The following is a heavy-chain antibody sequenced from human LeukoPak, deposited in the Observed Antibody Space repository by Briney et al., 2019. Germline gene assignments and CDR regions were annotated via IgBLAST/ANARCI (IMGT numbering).Heavy chain of an antibody. Sequence: GASVKVSCKASGYTFTSYGISWVRQAPGQGLEWMGWISAYNGNTNYAQKLQGRVTMTTDTSTSTAYMELRSLRSDGTAVYYCASSRDLWVLDYWGQGTLVTVSS. CDR2: ISAYNGNT. CDR1: GYTFTSYG. V-gene: IGHV1-18*01. J-gene: IGHJ4*02. D-gene: IGHD2/OR15-2a*01. CDR3: ASSRDLWVLDY.